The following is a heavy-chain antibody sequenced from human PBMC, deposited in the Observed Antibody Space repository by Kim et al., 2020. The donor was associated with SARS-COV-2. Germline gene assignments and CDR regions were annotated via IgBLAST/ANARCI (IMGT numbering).Heavy chain of an antibody. D-gene: IGHD6-19*01. Sequence: SVKGRFTISRDNSKNTLYLQMNSLRAEDTAVYYCAKDPRRAAGSFERFDPWGQGTLVTVSS. J-gene: IGHJ5*02. CDR3: AKDPRRAAGSFERFDP. V-gene: IGHV3-23*01.